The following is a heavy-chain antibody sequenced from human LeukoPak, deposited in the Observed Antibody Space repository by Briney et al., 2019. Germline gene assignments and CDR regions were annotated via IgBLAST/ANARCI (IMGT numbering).Heavy chain of an antibody. D-gene: IGHD1-1*01. CDR1: GFTFTSYY. J-gene: IGHJ6*03. CDR3: ARGNDGWPHYYYYFMDV. CDR2: INPSGGST. Sequence: GASVKVSCKASGFTFTSYYMHWVRQAPGQGFEWMGIINPSGGSTTYAQKFQGRVTMTRDMSTSTVYMELRSLRSADTAVYYCARGNDGWPHYYYYFMDVWGKGTTVTVSS. V-gene: IGHV1-46*01.